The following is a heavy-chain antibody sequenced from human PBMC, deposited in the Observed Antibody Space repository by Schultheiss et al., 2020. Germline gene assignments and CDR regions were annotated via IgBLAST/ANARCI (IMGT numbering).Heavy chain of an antibody. CDR1: GGSISSGGYY. D-gene: IGHD4-23*01. V-gene: IGHV4-31*03. Sequence: TLSLTCTVSGGSISSGGYYWSWIRQHPGKGLEWIGYIYYSGSTYYNPSLKSRVTISVDTSKNQFSLKLSSVTAADTAVYYCAGSGNTVRNAFDIWGQGTMVTVSS. J-gene: IGHJ3*02. CDR3: AGSGNTVRNAFDI. CDR2: IYYSGST.